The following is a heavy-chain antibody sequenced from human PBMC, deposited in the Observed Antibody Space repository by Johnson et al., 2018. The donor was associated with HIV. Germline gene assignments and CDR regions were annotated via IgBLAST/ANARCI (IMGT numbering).Heavy chain of an antibody. V-gene: IGHV3-30*04. Sequence: QVQLVESGGGVVQPGRSLRLSCAASGFTFSSYAMHWVRQAPGKGLEWVAVISYDGSNKYYADSVKGRFTISRDNSKNTLYLQMNSLRAEDTAVYYCARQSLGSGWAEDDAFDIWGQGTMVTVSS. CDR2: ISYDGSNK. J-gene: IGHJ3*02. CDR3: ARQSLGSGWAEDDAFDI. D-gene: IGHD6-19*01. CDR1: GFTFSSYA.